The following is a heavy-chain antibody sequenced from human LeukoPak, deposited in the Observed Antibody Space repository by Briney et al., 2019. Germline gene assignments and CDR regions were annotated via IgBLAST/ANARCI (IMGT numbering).Heavy chain of an antibody. D-gene: IGHD4-23*01. J-gene: IGHJ4*02. V-gene: IGHV4-59*01. Sequence: SETLSLTCTVSGGSISSYYWSWIRQPPGKGLEWIGYIYYSGSTNYNPSLKSRVTISVDTSKNQFSLKLSSVTAADTAVYYCARAGYGGNFLGDWGQGTLVTVSP. CDR2: IYYSGST. CDR3: ARAGYGGNFLGD. CDR1: GGSISSYY.